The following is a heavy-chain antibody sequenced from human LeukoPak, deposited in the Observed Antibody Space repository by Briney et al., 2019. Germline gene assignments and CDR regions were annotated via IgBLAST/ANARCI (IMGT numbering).Heavy chain of an antibody. CDR3: ARVSMIVVVFDY. V-gene: IGHV4-39*07. CDR1: GGSISSSSYY. D-gene: IGHD3-22*01. CDR2: IYYSGST. J-gene: IGHJ4*02. Sequence: SGTLSLTCTVSGGSISSSSYYWGWIRQPPGKGLEWIVSIYYSGSTYYNPSLKSRVTISVDTSKNQFSLKLSSVTAADTAVYYCARVSMIVVVFDYWGQGTLVTVSS.